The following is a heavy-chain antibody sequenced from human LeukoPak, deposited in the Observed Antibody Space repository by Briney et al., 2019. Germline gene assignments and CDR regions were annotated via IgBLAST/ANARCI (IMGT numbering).Heavy chain of an antibody. CDR3: ATLTTPGWFNP. Sequence: SVKVSCKASGYSFTDKYMHWVRQAPGQGLEWMGWINPIFGTANYAQKFQGRVTITADKSTSTAYMELSSLRSEDTAVYYCATLTTPGWFNPWGQGTLVTVSS. CDR2: INPIFGTA. V-gene: IGHV1-69*06. D-gene: IGHD1-1*01. J-gene: IGHJ5*02. CDR1: GYSFTDKY.